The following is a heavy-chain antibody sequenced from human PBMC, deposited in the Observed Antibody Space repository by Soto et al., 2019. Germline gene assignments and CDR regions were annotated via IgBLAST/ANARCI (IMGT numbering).Heavy chain of an antibody. CDR2: IYPGDSDT. CDR3: ARGRRFGSRPVAWFDY. D-gene: IGHD3-16*01. CDR1: GDSFTSYW. J-gene: IGHJ4*02. Sequence: PGESLKDLCKGSGDSFTSYWIGWVRQMHGKGLEWMGIIYPGDSDTRYSPSFQGQVTISADKSISTAYLQWSSLKASDTAMYYCARGRRFGSRPVAWFDYCGQGAVDTFSS. V-gene: IGHV5-51*01.